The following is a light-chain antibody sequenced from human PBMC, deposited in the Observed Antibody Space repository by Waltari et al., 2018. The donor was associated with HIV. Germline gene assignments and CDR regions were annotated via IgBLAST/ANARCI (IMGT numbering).Light chain of an antibody. V-gene: IGKV1-5*03. Sequence: DIQLTQSPYYLSASVRDRVTSTYRASESISRWLSWYQQKPGKAPKLLIYEASTLESGVPSRFSGSGSGTEFTLSISSLQPDDFATYYCQQYNSNSPWAFGQGTKVDIK. CDR3: QQYNSNSPWA. CDR2: EAS. J-gene: IGKJ1*01. CDR1: ESISRW.